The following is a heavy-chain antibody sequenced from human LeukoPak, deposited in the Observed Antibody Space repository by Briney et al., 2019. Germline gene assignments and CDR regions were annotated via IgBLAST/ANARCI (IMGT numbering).Heavy chain of an antibody. CDR1: GFTVSSNY. J-gene: IGHJ4*02. Sequence: GGSLRLSCAASGFTVSSNYMSWVRQAPGKGLEWVSVIYSGGSTYYADSVKGRFTISRDNSKNTLYLQMNSLRAEDSAVYYCATDSSLGDSSVDCWGQGTLVTVSS. CDR2: IYSGGST. V-gene: IGHV3-53*01. D-gene: IGHD3-16*01. CDR3: ATDSSLGDSSVDC.